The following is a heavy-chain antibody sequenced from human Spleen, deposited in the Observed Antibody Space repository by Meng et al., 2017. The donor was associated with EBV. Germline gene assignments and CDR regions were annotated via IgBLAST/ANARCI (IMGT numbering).Heavy chain of an antibody. V-gene: IGHV4-39*07. J-gene: IGHJ4*02. D-gene: IGHD5-12*01. CDR2: FYYSGTT. Sequence: QLHLTGSGPGLGKPSGTLSLTCSVSGGYIRSSGYHWAWIRQPPGKGLEWIGNFYYSGTTYYKSSLQSRVTMPVDTSKNQFSLRVTSVIAADTAVYYCARGYNGFFDHWGQGTLVTVSS. CDR1: GGYIRSSGYH. CDR3: ARGYNGFFDH.